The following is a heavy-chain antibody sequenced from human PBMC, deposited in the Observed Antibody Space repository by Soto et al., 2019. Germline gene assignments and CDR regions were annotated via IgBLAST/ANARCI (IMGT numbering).Heavy chain of an antibody. Sequence: SVKVSCKASGGSFISYAISWVRRAPGQGLEWMGGIIPIFGTANYAQKFQGRVTITADESTSTAYMELSSLRSEDTAVYYCARGLRPIYYFDYWGQGTLVTVSS. CDR2: IIPIFGTA. CDR1: GGSFISYA. J-gene: IGHJ4*02. V-gene: IGHV1-69*01. D-gene: IGHD5-12*01. CDR3: ARGLRPIYYFDY.